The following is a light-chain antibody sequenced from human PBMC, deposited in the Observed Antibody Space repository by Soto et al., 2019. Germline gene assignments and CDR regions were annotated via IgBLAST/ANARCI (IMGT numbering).Light chain of an antibody. Sequence: DTQMTQSPSTLSASVGDRVTITCRASETISTWLDWYQQKPGQAPKLLIYSSSCLESGVPSRFSGSGSGTEFTLTISSLQPDDFATYYCLQYNDYSWTFGQGTKVQIK. V-gene: IGKV1-5*01. CDR2: SSS. CDR3: LQYNDYSWT. CDR1: ETISTW. J-gene: IGKJ1*01.